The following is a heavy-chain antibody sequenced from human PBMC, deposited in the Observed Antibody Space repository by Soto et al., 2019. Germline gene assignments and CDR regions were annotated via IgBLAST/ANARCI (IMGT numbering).Heavy chain of an antibody. CDR3: AMRSTGGYYYYMDV. J-gene: IGHJ6*03. V-gene: IGHV4-34*01. Sequence: SETLSLTCAVYGGSFSGYYWSWICQPPGKGLEWIGEINHSGSTNYNPSLKSRVTISVDTSKNQFSLKLCSVTAADTAVYYCAMRSTGGYYYYMDVWGKGTTVTVSS. D-gene: IGHD3-10*01. CDR1: GGSFSGYY. CDR2: INHSGST.